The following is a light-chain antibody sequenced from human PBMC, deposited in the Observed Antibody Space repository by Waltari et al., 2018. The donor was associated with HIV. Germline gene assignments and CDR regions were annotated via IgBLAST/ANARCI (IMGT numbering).Light chain of an antibody. CDR3: SSYTSSSTLNVV. V-gene: IGLV2-14*01. Sequence: QSALTQPASVPGPPRLTLTSLCTGPSSAAGGSNYVAWSQQHPGKAPKLMIYEVSNRPSGVSNRFSGSKSGNTASLTISGLQAEDEADYYCSSYTSSSTLNVVFGGGTKLTVL. CDR1: SSAAGGSNY. CDR2: EVS. J-gene: IGLJ2*01.